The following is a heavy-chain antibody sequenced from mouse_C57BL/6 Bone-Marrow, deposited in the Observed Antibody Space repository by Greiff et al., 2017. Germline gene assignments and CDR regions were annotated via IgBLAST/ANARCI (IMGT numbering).Heavy chain of an antibody. J-gene: IGHJ1*03. Sequence: QVQLQQPGAELVMPGASVKLSCTASGYTFTSYWMHWVKQRPGQGLEWIGEIAPSDSYTNYKQKFKGQSTLTVDKTSSTAYMQLSSLTSEDSAVYYCARDYYYGSRWYFDVWGTGTTVTVSA. CDR3: ARDYYYGSRWYFDV. D-gene: IGHD1-1*01. CDR1: GYTFTSYW. V-gene: IGHV1-69*01. CDR2: IAPSDSYT.